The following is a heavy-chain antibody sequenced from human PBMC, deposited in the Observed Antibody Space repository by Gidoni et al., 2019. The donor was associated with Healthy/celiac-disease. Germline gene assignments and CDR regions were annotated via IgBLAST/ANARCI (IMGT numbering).Heavy chain of an antibody. CDR2: IYYSGST. Sequence: QLQLQQPGPGPVKPSETLSLTCTVSGGSISSSSYYWGWIRQPPGKGLEWIGSIYYSGSTYYNPSHKSRVTISVDTSKNQFSLKLSSVTAADTAVYYCARLGVDPHFDYWGQGTLVTVSS. CDR3: ARLGVDPHFDY. V-gene: IGHV4-39*01. CDR1: GGSISSSSYY. J-gene: IGHJ4*02.